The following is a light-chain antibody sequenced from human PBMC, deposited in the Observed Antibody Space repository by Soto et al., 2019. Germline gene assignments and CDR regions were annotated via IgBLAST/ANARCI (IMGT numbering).Light chain of an antibody. Sequence: QSVLTQPPSVSAAPGQTVTISCSGSSSNIGNNYVSWYRQLPGTAPKLLIYDNNKRPSEIPDRFSGSKSGTSATLGITGLQTGDEADYYCGTWDSSLSAVVFGGGTKVTVL. CDR2: DNN. CDR1: SSNIGNNY. CDR3: GTWDSSLSAVV. J-gene: IGLJ2*01. V-gene: IGLV1-51*01.